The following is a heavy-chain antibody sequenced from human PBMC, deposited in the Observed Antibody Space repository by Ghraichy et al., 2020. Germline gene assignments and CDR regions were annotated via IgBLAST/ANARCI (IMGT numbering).Heavy chain of an antibody. V-gene: IGHV3-66*01. CDR1: GFTVSSNY. CDR2: IYSGGST. J-gene: IGHJ5*02. D-gene: IGHD3-3*01. Sequence: GGSLRLSCAGSGFTVSSNYMSGVRQAPGTGLEWVSVIYSGGSTYYADSVKGRFTISRDNSKNTLYLQMNSLRAEDTAVYYCARDRHYDFWSGPRGFDPWGQGTVVTVFS. CDR3: ARDRHYDFWSGPRGFDP.